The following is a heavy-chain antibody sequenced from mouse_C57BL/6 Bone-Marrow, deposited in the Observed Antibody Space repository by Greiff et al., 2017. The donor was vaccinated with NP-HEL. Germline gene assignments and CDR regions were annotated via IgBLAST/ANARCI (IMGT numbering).Heavy chain of an antibody. V-gene: IGHV1-81*01. J-gene: IGHJ2*01. D-gene: IGHD1-1*01. CDR3: ARYPDYYGSSYGYFDY. CDR1: GYTFTSYG. CDR2: IYPRSGNT. Sequence: QVQLKQSGAELARPGASVKLSCKASGYTFTSYGISWVKQRTGQGLEWIGEIYPRSGNTYYNEKFKGKATLTADKSSSTAYMELRSLTSEDSAVYFCARYPDYYGSSYGYFDYWGQGTTLTVSS.